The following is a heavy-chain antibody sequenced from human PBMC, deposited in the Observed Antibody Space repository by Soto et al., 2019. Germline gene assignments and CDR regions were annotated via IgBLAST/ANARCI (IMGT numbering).Heavy chain of an antibody. CDR3: AKDRAMVRGVDY. J-gene: IGHJ4*02. D-gene: IGHD3-10*01. Sequence: QVQLVESGGGVVQPGRSLRLSCAASGFTFSSDGMHWVRQAPGKGLEWVAVISYDGRNKYYIDSVKGRFTISRDNSKNTLYLQMNSLRAEDTAVYYCAKDRAMVRGVDYWGQGTLVTVSS. CDR1: GFTFSSDG. CDR2: ISYDGRNK. V-gene: IGHV3-30*18.